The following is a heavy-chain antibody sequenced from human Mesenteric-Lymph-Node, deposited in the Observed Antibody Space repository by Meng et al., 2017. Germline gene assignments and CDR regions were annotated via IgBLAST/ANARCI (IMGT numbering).Heavy chain of an antibody. J-gene: IGHJ4*02. Sequence: GESLKISCAASGFTLRNYAMNWVRQAPGKGLEWVSSISGAGGNKYYADSGKGRITISRDNSMNTVSLKMKNLSADDTATYFCAKDKNRAAPVTFDYWGQGTLVTVSS. CDR3: AKDKNRAAPVTFDY. CDR1: GFTLRNYA. D-gene: IGHD6-13*01. CDR2: ISGAGGNK. V-gene: IGHV3-23*01.